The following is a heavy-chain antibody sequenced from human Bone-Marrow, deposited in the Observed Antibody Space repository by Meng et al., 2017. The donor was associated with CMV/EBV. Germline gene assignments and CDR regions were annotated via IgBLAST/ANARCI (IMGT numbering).Heavy chain of an antibody. CDR3: ARHSLVWNYFDY. CDR1: GGSISSYY. J-gene: IGHJ4*02. CDR2: IYYSGST. D-gene: IGHD6-6*01. V-gene: IGHV4-59*01. Sequence: GSLRLSCTVSGGSISSYYWSWIRQPPGKGLEWIGYIYYSGSTNYNPSLKSRVTISVDTSKNQFSLKLSSVTAADTAVYYCARHSLVWNYFDYWGQGTLVTVSS.